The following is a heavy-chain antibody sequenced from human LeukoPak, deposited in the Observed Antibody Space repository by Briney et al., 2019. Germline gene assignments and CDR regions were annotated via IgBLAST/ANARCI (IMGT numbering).Heavy chain of an antibody. V-gene: IGHV1-18*01. CDR1: GYTFTSYG. CDR2: ISAYNGNT. CDR3: SRSGPAVVSLYYFDY. J-gene: IGHJ4*02. Sequence: ASVKVSCKASGYTFTSYGISWVLQAPGQGLEWMGWISAYNGNTNYAQKLQGRVTMTTDTSTSTAYMELRSLRSDDTAVYYCSRSGPAVVSLYYFDYWGQGTLVTVSS. D-gene: IGHD4-23*01.